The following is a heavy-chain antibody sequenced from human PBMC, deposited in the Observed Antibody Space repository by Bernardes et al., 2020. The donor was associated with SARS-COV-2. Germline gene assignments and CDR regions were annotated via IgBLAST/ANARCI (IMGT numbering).Heavy chain of an antibody. J-gene: IGHJ6*03. CDR3: ARRITYYDFWSGYSPLYYYYYMDV. CDR2: INHSGST. V-gene: IGHV4-34*01. Sequence: SETLSLTCAVYGGSFSGYYWSWIRQPPGKGLEWIGEINHSGSTNYNPSLKSRVTISVDTSKNQFSLKLSSVTAADTAVYYCARRITYYDFWSGYSPLYYYYYMDVWGKGTTVTVSS. CDR1: GGSFSGYY. D-gene: IGHD3-3*01.